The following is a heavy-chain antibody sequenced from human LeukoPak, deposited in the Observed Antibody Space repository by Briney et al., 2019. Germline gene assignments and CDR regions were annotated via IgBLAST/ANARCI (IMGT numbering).Heavy chain of an antibody. J-gene: IGHJ4*02. D-gene: IGHD3-22*01. CDR1: GFTFSNAW. Sequence: GGSLRLSCAASGFTFSNAWMSWVRQAPGKGLEWVGRIKSKTDGGTTDYAAPVKGRFTISRDDSKNTLYLQMNSLKTEDTAVYYCTTDPNYYDSSGYYSYPPDYWGQGALVTVSS. CDR3: TTDPNYYDSSGYYSYPPDY. V-gene: IGHV3-15*01. CDR2: IKSKTDGGTT.